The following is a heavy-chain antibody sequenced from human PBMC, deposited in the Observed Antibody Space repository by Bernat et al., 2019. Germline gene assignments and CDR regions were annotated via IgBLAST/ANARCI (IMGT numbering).Heavy chain of an antibody. Sequence: QVQLQESGPGLVKPSETLSLTCGVSAYSISSGYYWGWIQQPPGKGLEWIGSIYHSGSTYYNPSLKSRVTISVDTSKNQFSLKLSSVTAADTAVYYCAREYGDYSSRYFDYWGQGTLVTVSS. J-gene: IGHJ4*02. V-gene: IGHV4-38-2*02. D-gene: IGHD4-17*01. CDR2: IYHSGST. CDR1: AYSISSGYY. CDR3: AREYGDYSSRYFDY.